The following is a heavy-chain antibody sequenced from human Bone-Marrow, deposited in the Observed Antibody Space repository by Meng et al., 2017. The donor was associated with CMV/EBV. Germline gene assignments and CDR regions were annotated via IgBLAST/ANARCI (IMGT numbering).Heavy chain of an antibody. Sequence: GESLKISCAASGFTFSSYGMHWVRQAPGKGLEWVAVIWYDGSNKYYADSVKGRFTISRDNSKNTLYLQMNSLRAEDTAVYYCARDGVVNIWLHFTGIFYFDYWGQGTLVTVSS. CDR1: GFTFSSYG. CDR3: ARDGVVNIWLHFTGIFYFDY. CDR2: IWYDGSNK. V-gene: IGHV3-30*19. D-gene: IGHD5-24*01. J-gene: IGHJ4*02.